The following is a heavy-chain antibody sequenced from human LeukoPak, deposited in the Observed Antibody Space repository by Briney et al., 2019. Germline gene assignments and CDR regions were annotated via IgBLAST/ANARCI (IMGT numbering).Heavy chain of an antibody. Sequence: PGGSLRLSCAASGFTFRNYWMSWVRQLPEKGLEWVANIREDGSEKNYVDSVKGRFTISRDNAKNSLSLQMNSLRAEDTAVYYCASGAWLDYWGQGTLVTVSS. V-gene: IGHV3-7*01. D-gene: IGHD4-17*01. CDR1: GFTFRNYW. CDR2: IREDGSEK. J-gene: IGHJ4*02. CDR3: ASGAWLDY.